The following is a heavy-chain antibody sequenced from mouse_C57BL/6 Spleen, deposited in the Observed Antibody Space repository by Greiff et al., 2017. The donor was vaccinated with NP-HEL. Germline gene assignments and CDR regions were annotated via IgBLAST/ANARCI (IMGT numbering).Heavy chain of an antibody. CDR2: IDPEDGET. CDR1: GFNIKDYY. Sequence: EVQRVESGAELVKPGASVKLSCTASGFNIKDYYMHWVKQRTEQGLEWIGRIDPEDGETKYAPKFQGKANITADTSSNTAYLQLRSLTSEDTAVYYCARDGTTVHWYVDVWGKGTTVTVSS. CDR3: ARDGTTVHWYVDV. J-gene: IGHJ1*03. V-gene: IGHV14-2*01. D-gene: IGHD1-1*01.